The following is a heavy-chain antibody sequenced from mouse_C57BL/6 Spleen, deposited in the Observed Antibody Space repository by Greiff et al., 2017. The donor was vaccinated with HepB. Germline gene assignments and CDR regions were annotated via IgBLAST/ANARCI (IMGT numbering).Heavy chain of an antibody. CDR3: ARRGGSFNWYFDV. Sequence: QVTLNVSGPGILQSSQTLSLPCSFSGFSLSTSGMGVSWLRQPSGKGLEWLAHIYWDDDKRYNPSLKSRLTISKDTSRNQVFLKITSVDTADTATYYCARRGGSFNWYFDVWGTGTTVTVSS. V-gene: IGHV8-12*01. CDR1: GFSLSTSGMG. J-gene: IGHJ1*03. CDR2: IYWDDDK.